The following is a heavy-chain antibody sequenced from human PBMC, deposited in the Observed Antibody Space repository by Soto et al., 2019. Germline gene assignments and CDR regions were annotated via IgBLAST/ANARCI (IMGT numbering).Heavy chain of an antibody. CDR1: EFSLGSYE. J-gene: IGHJ6*02. CDR2: ISSGGSTK. CDR3: ARSPLSGTVSYYFYAVDV. D-gene: IGHD1-26*01. Sequence: EVQLVESGGGLVQPGGSLRLSCAASEFSLGSYEINWVRQAPGKGLEWISYISSGGSTKDYADSVKGRFTISRDNAKNSLCLHMNRLRAEDTSVYYCARSPLSGTVSYYFYAVDVWRQGTTVTVSS. V-gene: IGHV3-48*03.